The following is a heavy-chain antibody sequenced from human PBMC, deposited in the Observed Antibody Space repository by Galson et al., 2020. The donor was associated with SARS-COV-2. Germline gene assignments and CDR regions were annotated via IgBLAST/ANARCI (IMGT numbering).Heavy chain of an antibody. Sequence: TGGSLRLSCAASGFTFSSYGMHWVRQAPGKGLEWVAVIWYDGSNKYYADSVKGRFTISRDNSKNTLYLQMNSLRAEDTAVYYCARDEVVVAATTDYGMDVWGQGTTVTVSS. CDR1: GFTFSSYG. CDR3: ARDEVVVAATTDYGMDV. CDR2: IWYDGSNK. V-gene: IGHV3-33*01. D-gene: IGHD2-15*01. J-gene: IGHJ6*02.